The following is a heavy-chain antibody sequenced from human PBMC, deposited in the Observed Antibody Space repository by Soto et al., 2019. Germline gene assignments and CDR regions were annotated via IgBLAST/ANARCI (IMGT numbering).Heavy chain of an antibody. Sequence: GGSLRLSCAASGFTFSSYWMSWVRQAPGKGLEWVANIKQDGSEKCYVDSVKGRFTISRDNAKNSLYLQMNSLRDEDTAVYYCARVFYDSSGYYYYYYYGMDVWGQGTTVTVSS. CDR1: GFTFSSYW. CDR2: IKQDGSEK. D-gene: IGHD3-22*01. J-gene: IGHJ6*02. CDR3: ARVFYDSSGYYYYYYYGMDV. V-gene: IGHV3-7*03.